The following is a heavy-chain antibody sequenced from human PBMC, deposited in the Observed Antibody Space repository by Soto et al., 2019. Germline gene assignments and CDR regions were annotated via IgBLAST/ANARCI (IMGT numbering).Heavy chain of an antibody. CDR2: ISYRGSI. CDR1: GGSISTYY. Sequence: SETLSLTCTVSGGSISTYYWSWIRQPPGKGLGWIGYISYRGSINYNPSLKSRVTISVDTSKNRFSLKLTSVIAADTAMYYCARDLPFDYWGQGTQVTVSS. V-gene: IGHV4-59*01. J-gene: IGHJ4*02. CDR3: ARDLPFDY.